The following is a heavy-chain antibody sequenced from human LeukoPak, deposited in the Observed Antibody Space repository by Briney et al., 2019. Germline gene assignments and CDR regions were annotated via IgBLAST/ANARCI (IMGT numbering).Heavy chain of an antibody. Sequence: GGSLRLSCAASGFTFSSYWMSWVRQAPGKGLEWVANTKQDGSEKYYVDSVKGRFTISRDNAKNSLYLQMNSLRAEDTAVYYCARDGDSSSWYRDAFDIWGQGTMVTVSS. J-gene: IGHJ3*02. CDR3: ARDGDSSSWYRDAFDI. V-gene: IGHV3-7*01. CDR1: GFTFSSYW. D-gene: IGHD6-13*01. CDR2: TKQDGSEK.